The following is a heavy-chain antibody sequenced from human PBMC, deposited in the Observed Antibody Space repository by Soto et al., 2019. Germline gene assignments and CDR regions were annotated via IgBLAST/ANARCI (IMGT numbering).Heavy chain of an antibody. CDR2: IWYDGSNK. CDR1: GFTFSSYG. Sequence: GGSLRLSCAASGFTFSSYGMHWVRQAPGKGLEWVAVIWYDGSNKYYADSVKGRFTISRDNSKNTLYLQMNSLRAEDTAAYYCASDSNIVVVPAASNFDYWGQGTLVTVSS. D-gene: IGHD2-2*01. V-gene: IGHV3-33*01. J-gene: IGHJ4*02. CDR3: ASDSNIVVVPAASNFDY.